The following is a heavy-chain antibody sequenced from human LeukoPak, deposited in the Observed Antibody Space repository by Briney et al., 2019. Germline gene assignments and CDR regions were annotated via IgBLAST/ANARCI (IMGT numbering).Heavy chain of an antibody. Sequence: KTGGSLRLSCAASGFTFSSYDMSWVRQAPGKGLEWVSSISSSSNYIYYADSVKGRFTISRDNSKNTLYLQMNNLRAEDTAVYYCAKADSSSSGWPPNFDYGGQGTLVTVSS. CDR3: AKADSSSSGWPPNFDY. CDR2: ISSSSNYI. D-gene: IGHD6-19*01. CDR1: GFTFSSYD. J-gene: IGHJ4*02. V-gene: IGHV3-21*01.